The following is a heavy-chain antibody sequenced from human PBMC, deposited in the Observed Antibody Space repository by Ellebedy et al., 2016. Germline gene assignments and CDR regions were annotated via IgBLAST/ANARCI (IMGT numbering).Heavy chain of an antibody. Sequence: SETLSLTCIVSGGSIRNFYWSWIRQPPGKGIEWIGYIYKIGDTNYNPSLKSRVTISIDMSKNEFSLKLSSVTAADTAVYYCARQESCSGGSCYPGSSVGNWFDPWGQGTLVTVYS. CDR1: GGSIRNFY. CDR3: ARQESCSGGSCYPGSSVGNWFDP. J-gene: IGHJ5*02. CDR2: IYKIGDT. V-gene: IGHV4-59*08. D-gene: IGHD2-15*01.